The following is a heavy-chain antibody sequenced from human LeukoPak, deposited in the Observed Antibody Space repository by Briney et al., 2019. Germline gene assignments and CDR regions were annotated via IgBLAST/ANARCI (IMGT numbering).Heavy chain of an antibody. CDR2: ISGSGGNT. CDR3: AKWGQQLAYYYYMDV. D-gene: IGHD6-13*01. Sequence: GGSLRLSCAASEFITYGMIWVRQAPGKGLEWVSTISGSGGNTYYADSVKGRFTISRDNSKNTLYLQMNSLRAEDTAVYYCAKWGQQLAYYYYMDVWGKGTTVTISS. V-gene: IGHV3-23*01. J-gene: IGHJ6*03. CDR1: EFITYG.